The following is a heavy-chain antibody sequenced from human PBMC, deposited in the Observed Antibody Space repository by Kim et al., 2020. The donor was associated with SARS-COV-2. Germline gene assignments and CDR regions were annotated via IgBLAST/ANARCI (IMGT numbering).Heavy chain of an antibody. Sequence: RYSPSFQGQVTISADKSISTAYLQWSSLKASDTAMYYCARHEEWLVGMDVWGQGTTVTVSS. V-gene: IGHV5-51*01. D-gene: IGHD6-19*01. J-gene: IGHJ6*02. CDR3: ARHEEWLVGMDV.